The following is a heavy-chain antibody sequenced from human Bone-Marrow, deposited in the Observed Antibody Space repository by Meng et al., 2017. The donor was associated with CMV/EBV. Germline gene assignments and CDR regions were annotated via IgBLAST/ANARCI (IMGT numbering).Heavy chain of an antibody. J-gene: IGHJ5*02. Sequence: ASVKVFCNASCETSTSYGISWVRQAPGQGLEWMGWISAYNGNTNYAQKLQGRVTMTTDTSTSTAYMELRSLRSDDTAVYYCARLREYCSSTSCYFDWFDPWGQGTLVTVSS. CDR3: ARLREYCSSTSCYFDWFDP. CDR2: ISAYNGNT. CDR1: CETSTSYG. D-gene: IGHD2-2*01. V-gene: IGHV1-18*01.